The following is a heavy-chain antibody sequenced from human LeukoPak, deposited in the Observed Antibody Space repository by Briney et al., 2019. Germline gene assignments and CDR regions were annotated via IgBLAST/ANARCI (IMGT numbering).Heavy chain of an antibody. CDR1: GFTFSSYA. J-gene: IGHJ4*02. V-gene: IGHV3-30-3*01. Sequence: GGSLRLSCAASGFTFSSYAMHWVRQAPGKGLEWVAVISSDGSAKYYGDSVKGRFTISRDNSKNTLYLQINTLRAEDTAVYYCTYDSRGYSFDYWGQGTLSSSPQ. D-gene: IGHD3-22*01. CDR3: TYDSRGYSFDY. CDR2: ISSDGSAK.